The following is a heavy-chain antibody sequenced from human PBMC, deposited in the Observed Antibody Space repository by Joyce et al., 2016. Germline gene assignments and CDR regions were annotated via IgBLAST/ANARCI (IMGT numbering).Heavy chain of an antibody. V-gene: IGHV3-30*04. D-gene: IGHD6-19*01. CDR2: ISYDGINT. Sequence: QVQLVESGGGVVQHGRSLRLSCAVSGFTFSTYAFHWVRQAPGKGLEWLAVISYDGINTYYADSVKGRSTISRDNSKNTLYLQINSLKIEDTAMYYCARGAVSGTSLDYWGRGTLVTVSS. CDR3: ARGAVSGTSLDY. CDR1: GFTFSTYA. J-gene: IGHJ4*02.